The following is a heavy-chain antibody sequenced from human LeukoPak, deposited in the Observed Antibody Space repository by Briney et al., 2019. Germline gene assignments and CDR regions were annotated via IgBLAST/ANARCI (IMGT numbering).Heavy chain of an antibody. CDR2: IIPIFTTA. V-gene: IGHV1-69*13. CDR1: GGTFSSYA. Sequence: GASVKVSCKASGGTFSSYAISWVRQAPGQGLEWMGGIIPIFTTANHAQKFQGRVTITADESTSTAYMELSSLRSEDAAVYYCARVGGSGSYTSHYFDYWGQGTLVTVSS. J-gene: IGHJ4*02. CDR3: ARVGGSGSYTSHYFDY. D-gene: IGHD3-10*01.